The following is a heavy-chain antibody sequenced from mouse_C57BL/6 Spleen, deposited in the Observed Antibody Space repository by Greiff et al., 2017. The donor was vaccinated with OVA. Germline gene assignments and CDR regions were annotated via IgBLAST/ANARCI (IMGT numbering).Heavy chain of an antibody. V-gene: IGHV5-9-1*02. J-gene: IGHJ3*01. CDR1: GFTFSSYA. CDR3: TREGGIYDGYYGGFAY. Sequence: EVQLVESGEGLVKPGGSLKLSCAASGFTFSSYAMSWVRQTPEKRLAWVAYISSGGDYIYYAATVKGRLPISRDNARKTLYLQMSSLKSEDTTMYYCTREGGIYDGYYGGFAYWGQGTLVTVSA. CDR2: ISSGGDYI. D-gene: IGHD2-3*01.